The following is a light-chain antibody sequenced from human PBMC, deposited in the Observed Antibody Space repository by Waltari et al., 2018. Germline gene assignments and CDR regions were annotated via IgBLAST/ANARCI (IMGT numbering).Light chain of an antibody. V-gene: IGKV3-11*01. Sequence: EIVLTQSPATLSLSPGESATLSCRASQPVNRFLAWYRQQPGQPPELLIYDVSNRATDIPARFSGCGSGTDFTLTINSLQPEDFAVYYCQQRRSWTLTFGGGTKVEIK. CDR3: QQRRSWTLT. J-gene: IGKJ4*01. CDR2: DVS. CDR1: QPVNRF.